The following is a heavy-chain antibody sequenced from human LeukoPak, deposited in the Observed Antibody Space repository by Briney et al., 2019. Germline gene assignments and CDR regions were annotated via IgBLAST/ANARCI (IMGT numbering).Heavy chain of an antibody. Sequence: ASVKVSCKASGGSFSSYAISWVRQAPGQGLEWMGGIIPIFGTANYAQKFQGRVTITADESTSTAYMELSSLRSEDTAVYYCARGRGYSYGNFDYWGQGTLVTVSS. CDR3: ARGRGYSYGNFDY. CDR1: GGSFSSYA. V-gene: IGHV1-69*13. J-gene: IGHJ4*02. D-gene: IGHD5-18*01. CDR2: IIPIFGTA.